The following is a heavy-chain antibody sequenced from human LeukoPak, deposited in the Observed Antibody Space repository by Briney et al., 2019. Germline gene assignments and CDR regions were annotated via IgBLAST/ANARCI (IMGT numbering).Heavy chain of an antibody. V-gene: IGHV3-30*18. J-gene: IGHJ4*02. CDR3: AKEGHGSSLDY. D-gene: IGHD6-13*01. Sequence: PGGSLRLSCAASGFTFSSYGVHWVRQAPGKGLEWVAVISYDGSNKYYADSVKGRFTISRDNSKNTLYLQMNSLRAEDTAVYYCAKEGHGSSLDYWGQGTLVTVSS. CDR2: ISYDGSNK. CDR1: GFTFSSYG.